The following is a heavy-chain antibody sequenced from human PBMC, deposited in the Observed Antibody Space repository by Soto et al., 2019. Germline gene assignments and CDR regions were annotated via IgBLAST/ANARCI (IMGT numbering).Heavy chain of an antibody. CDR1: GFTFSGYG. CDR3: AKAVAVGNWFDP. V-gene: IGHV3-30*18. J-gene: IGHJ5*02. Sequence: GGSLRLSCAASGFTFSGYGMHWVRQAPGKGLEWVAVISYDGSNEYYADSVKGRFTISRDNSKNTLYLQMNSLRAEDTAVYYCAKAVAVGNWFDPWGQGTLVTVSS. CDR2: ISYDGSNE.